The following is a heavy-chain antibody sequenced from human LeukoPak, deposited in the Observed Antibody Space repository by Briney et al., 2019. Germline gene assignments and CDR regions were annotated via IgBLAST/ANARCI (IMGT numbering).Heavy chain of an antibody. CDR3: ARVSSGSYFGYYYYYMDV. CDR2: INSDGSST. V-gene: IGHV3-74*01. J-gene: IGHJ6*03. CDR1: GFTFSNYW. D-gene: IGHD1-26*01. Sequence: GGSLRLSCAASGFTFSNYWMHWVRQAPGKGLVWVSRINSDGSSTSYADSVKGRFTISRDNAKNTLYLQMNSLRAEDTAVYYCARVSSGSYFGYYYYYMDVWGKGTTVTVPS.